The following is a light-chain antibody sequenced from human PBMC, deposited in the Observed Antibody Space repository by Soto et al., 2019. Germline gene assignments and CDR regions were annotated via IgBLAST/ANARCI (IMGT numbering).Light chain of an antibody. CDR3: QQYNTYSWT. V-gene: IGKV1-5*01. J-gene: IGKJ1*01. CDR1: QSISSW. Sequence: DIEFTQSPSSLSASVGDRVTLSCRASQSISSWLAWYRQMPGKAPKLLIYDASSLHSGVPSRVSGRGSWTEFTRTISSLKPADFATYYCQQYNTYSWTFGQGTKVDIK. CDR2: DAS.